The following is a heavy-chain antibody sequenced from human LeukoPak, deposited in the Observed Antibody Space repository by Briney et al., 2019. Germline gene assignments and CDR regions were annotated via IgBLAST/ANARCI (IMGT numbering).Heavy chain of an antibody. J-gene: IGHJ4*02. CDR2: ISYDGSNK. V-gene: IGHV3-30*18. CDR3: AKDKGGGSGSYSNY. Sequence: GGSLRLSCAASGFTFSSYGMPWVRQAPGKGLEWVAVISYDGSNKYYADSVKGRFTISRDNSKNTLYLQMNSLRAEDTAVYYCAKDKGGGSGSYSNYWGQGTLVTVSS. D-gene: IGHD1-26*01. CDR1: GFTFSSYG.